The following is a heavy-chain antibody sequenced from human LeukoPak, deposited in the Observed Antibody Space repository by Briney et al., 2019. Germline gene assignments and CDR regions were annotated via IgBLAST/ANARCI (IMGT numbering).Heavy chain of an antibody. V-gene: IGHV3-23*01. D-gene: IGHD5-12*01. CDR3: AKDQLDIVATFAY. Sequence: GGSLRLSCAASGFTFSSYAMSWVRQAPGKGLEWVSAISGSGGSTYYADSVKGRLTISRDNSKNTLYLQMNSLRAEDTAVYYCAKDQLDIVATFAYWGQRTLVTVSS. J-gene: IGHJ4*02. CDR2: ISGSGGST. CDR1: GFTFSSYA.